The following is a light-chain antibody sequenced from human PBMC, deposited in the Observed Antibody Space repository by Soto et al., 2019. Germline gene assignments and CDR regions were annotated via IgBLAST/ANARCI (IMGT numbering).Light chain of an antibody. CDR2: DAF. J-gene: IGKJ3*01. Sequence: DIQTTQSPSSLSACVADIFTITCQASQDIANHLNWYQHKPWKAPKLLIYDAFTLETGVPSRFSGGGSGTDFTLPVSSLQPEDIATYYCQHYDYLPLFGPGTKVDIK. V-gene: IGKV1-33*01. CDR1: QDIANH. CDR3: QHYDYLPL.